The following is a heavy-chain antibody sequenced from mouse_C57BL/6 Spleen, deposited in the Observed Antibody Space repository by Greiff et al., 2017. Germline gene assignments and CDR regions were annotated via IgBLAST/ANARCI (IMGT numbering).Heavy chain of an antibody. Sequence: EVLLVESGGGLVQPGGSLSLSRAASGFTFTDYYMSWVRQPPGKALEWLGFIRNKANGYTTEYSAYVKGRFTISRENSQSILYLQMNAMRAEDSATYYGARYGILSCAMDYWGQGTSVTVSS. CDR3: ARYGILSCAMDY. J-gene: IGHJ4*01. V-gene: IGHV7-3*01. CDR1: GFTFTDYY. D-gene: IGHD1-1*02. CDR2: IRNKANGYTT.